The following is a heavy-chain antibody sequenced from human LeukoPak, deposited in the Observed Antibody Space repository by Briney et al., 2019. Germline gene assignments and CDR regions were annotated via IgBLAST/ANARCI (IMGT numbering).Heavy chain of an antibody. V-gene: IGHV1-69*13. D-gene: IGHD3-22*01. Sequence: ASVKVSCKASGGTFSSYAISWVRQAPGQGLEWVGGIIPIFGTANYAQKFQGRVTITADESTSTAYMELSSLRSEDTAVYYCARGIMNYYDSSGYSSYDAFDIWGQGTMVTVSS. CDR3: ARGIMNYYDSSGYSSYDAFDI. CDR2: IIPIFGTA. J-gene: IGHJ3*02. CDR1: GGTFSSYA.